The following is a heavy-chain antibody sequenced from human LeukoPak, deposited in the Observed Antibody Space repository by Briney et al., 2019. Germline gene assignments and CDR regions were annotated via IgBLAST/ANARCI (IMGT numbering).Heavy chain of an antibody. Sequence: SQALSLTCTVSGGSISSGGYYWSWIRQHPGKGLEWIGYIYYSGSTYYNPSLKSRVTISVDTSKNQFSLKLSSVTAADTAVYYCARGEAAAVRSWGQGTLVTVSS. CDR2: IYYSGST. CDR1: GGSISSGGYY. V-gene: IGHV4-31*03. J-gene: IGHJ4*02. D-gene: IGHD6-13*01. CDR3: ARGEAAAVRS.